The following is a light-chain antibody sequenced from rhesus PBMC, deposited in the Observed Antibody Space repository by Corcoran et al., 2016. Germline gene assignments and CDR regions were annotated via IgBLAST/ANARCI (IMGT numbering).Light chain of an antibody. Sequence: EIVMTQSPATLSLSPGERATPSCRASQSVSSSIAWHQQKPGTAPKLLIYGAASRATGIPDGFSGSGSGTEFTLTISILEPEDVGVYYCQQDYSWPLTFGGGTKVELK. CDR1: QSVSSS. CDR2: GAA. V-gene: IGKV3-42*01. J-gene: IGKJ4*01. CDR3: QQDYSWPLT.